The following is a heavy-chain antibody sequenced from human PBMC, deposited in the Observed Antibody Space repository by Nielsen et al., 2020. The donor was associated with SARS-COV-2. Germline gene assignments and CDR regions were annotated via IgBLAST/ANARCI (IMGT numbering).Heavy chain of an antibody. CDR3: AREGSITIFGVVIPGYYYYGMDV. J-gene: IGHJ6*02. CDR1: GYTFTSHG. V-gene: IGHV1-18*01. D-gene: IGHD3-3*01. CDR2: ISAYNGNT. Sequence: ASVKVSCKASGYTFTSHGISWVRQAPGQGLEWMGWISAYNGNTNYAQKLQGRVTMTTDTSTSTAYMELRSLRSDDTAVYYCAREGSITIFGVVIPGYYYYGMDVWGQGTTVTVSS.